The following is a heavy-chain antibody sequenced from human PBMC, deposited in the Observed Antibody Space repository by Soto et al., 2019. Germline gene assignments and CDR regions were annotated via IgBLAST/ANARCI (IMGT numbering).Heavy chain of an antibody. CDR1: GGTFRTYA. D-gene: IGHD6-19*01. J-gene: IGHJ6*02. CDR2: IIPIFGTV. CDR3: AKGAVAGTPTSYYYYGMDV. Sequence: QVQLLQSGAEVKKPGSSVRVSCEASGGTFRTYAISWVRQAPGQGLEWMGEIIPIFGTVNYAQKFQGRVTITAEESTTTVYMDLRSLRSEDPAVYYCAKGAVAGTPTSYYYYGMDVWGQGTTVTVSS. V-gene: IGHV1-69*12.